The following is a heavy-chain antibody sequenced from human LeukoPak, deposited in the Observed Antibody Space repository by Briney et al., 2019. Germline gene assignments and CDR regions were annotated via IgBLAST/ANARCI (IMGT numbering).Heavy chain of an antibody. CDR3: ARETQWELLYGAFDI. J-gene: IGHJ3*02. V-gene: IGHV3-7*01. CDR2: IKQDGSEK. CDR1: GFTFSSYA. Sequence: GGSLRLSCAASGFTFSSYAMSWVRQAPGKGLEWVANIKQDGSEKYYVDSVKGRFTISRDNAKNSLYLQMNSLRAEDTAVYYCARETQWELLYGAFDIWGQGTMVTVSS. D-gene: IGHD1-26*01.